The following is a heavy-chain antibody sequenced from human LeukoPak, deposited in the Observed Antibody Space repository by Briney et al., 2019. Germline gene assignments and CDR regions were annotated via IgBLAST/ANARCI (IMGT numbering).Heavy chain of an antibody. Sequence: SETLSLTCAVYGGSFSGYYWSWIRQPPGKGLEWIGEINHSGSTNYNPSLKSRVTISVDTSKNQFSLKLSSVTAADTAVYYCARLRYDFWSGYPNFDYWGQGTLVTVSS. CDR2: INHSGST. D-gene: IGHD3-3*01. CDR1: GGSFSGYY. CDR3: ARLRYDFWSGYPNFDY. V-gene: IGHV4-34*01. J-gene: IGHJ4*02.